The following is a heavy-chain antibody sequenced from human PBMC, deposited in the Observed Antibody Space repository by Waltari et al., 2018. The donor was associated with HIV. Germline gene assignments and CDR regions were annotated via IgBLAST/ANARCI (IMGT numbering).Heavy chain of an antibody. Sequence: GQLVESGGGVVQPGRSLRLSCAASGFTFSSYGMHWVRQAPGKGLEWVTLISYDGSSNYYADSVKGRFTISRDNSKNTLYLQMNSLRLEDTAVYYCAKGLYCSGGSCYSDNDFSDPFDFWGQGTVVTISS. J-gene: IGHJ3*01. CDR3: AKGLYCSGGSCYSDNDFSDPFDF. D-gene: IGHD2-15*01. V-gene: IGHV3-30*18. CDR2: ISYDGSSN. CDR1: GFTFSSYG.